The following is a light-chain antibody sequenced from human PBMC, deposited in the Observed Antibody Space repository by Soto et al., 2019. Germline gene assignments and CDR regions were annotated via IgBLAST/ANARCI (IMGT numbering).Light chain of an antibody. Sequence: IVMTQSPATLSVSPGERATLSCRASQSISSKLAWYQQKPGQAPRLLIYGASTRATGIPARFSGSGSGTEFTLTISSLQSEDFAVYYCQQYNNWPLTFGGGTKV. V-gene: IGKV3-15*01. CDR3: QQYNNWPLT. J-gene: IGKJ4*01. CDR1: QSISSK. CDR2: GAS.